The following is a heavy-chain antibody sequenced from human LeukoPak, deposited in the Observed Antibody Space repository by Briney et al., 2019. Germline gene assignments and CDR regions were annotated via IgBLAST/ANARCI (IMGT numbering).Heavy chain of an antibody. CDR3: AHGHIAAGGKFDP. CDR2: IYWDDDK. Sequence: SGPTLVNPTQTLTLTCTLSGFSVTTSGVGVAWIRQPPGKALEWLAVIYWDDDKHFSPSLKTRLTITKDTSKNQVVLTMTNMDPVDTATYYCAHGHIAAGGKFDPWGQGILVTVSS. CDR1: GFSVTTSGVG. V-gene: IGHV2-5*02. D-gene: IGHD6-13*01. J-gene: IGHJ5*02.